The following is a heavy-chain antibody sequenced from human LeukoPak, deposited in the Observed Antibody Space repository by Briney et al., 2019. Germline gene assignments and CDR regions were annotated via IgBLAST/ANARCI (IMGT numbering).Heavy chain of an antibody. CDR3: ARQTNYDILIGYFDY. V-gene: IGHV5-51*01. D-gene: IGHD3-9*01. CDR1: GYSFINNW. Sequence: GESLKISCKGSGYSFINNWIGWVRQMPGKGLEWMGIIYPGDSDARYSPSFQGQVTISVDKSVSTAYLQWSSLKASDTAMYYCARQTNYDILIGYFDYWGQGTLVTVSS. CDR2: IYPGDSDA. J-gene: IGHJ4*02.